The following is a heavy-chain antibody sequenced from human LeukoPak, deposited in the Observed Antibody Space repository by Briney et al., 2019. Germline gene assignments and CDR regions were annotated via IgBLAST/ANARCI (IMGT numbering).Heavy chain of an antibody. D-gene: IGHD3-10*01. CDR2: INHSGST. CDR3: ARVLRYYGSGSYYNVAQNWFDP. Sequence: SETLSLTCAVYGGSFSGYYWSWIRQPPGKGLEWIGEINHSGSTNYNPSPKSRVTISVDTSKNQFSLKLSSVTAADTAVYYCARVLRYYGSGSYYNVAQNWFDPWGQGTLVTVSS. V-gene: IGHV4-34*01. CDR1: GGSFSGYY. J-gene: IGHJ5*02.